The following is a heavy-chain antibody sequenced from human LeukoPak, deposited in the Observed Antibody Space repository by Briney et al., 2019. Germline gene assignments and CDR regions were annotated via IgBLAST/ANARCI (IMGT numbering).Heavy chain of an antibody. V-gene: IGHV3-20*04. CDR3: ARGRRVGATTGDAFDI. Sequence: GGSLRLSCAASGFTFSSYAMSWVRQAPGKGLEWVSGINWNGGSTGYADSVKGRFTISRDNAKNSLYLQMNSLRAEDTALYYCARGRRVGATTGDAFDIWGQGTMVTVSS. CDR1: GFTFSSYA. J-gene: IGHJ3*02. CDR2: INWNGGST. D-gene: IGHD1-26*01.